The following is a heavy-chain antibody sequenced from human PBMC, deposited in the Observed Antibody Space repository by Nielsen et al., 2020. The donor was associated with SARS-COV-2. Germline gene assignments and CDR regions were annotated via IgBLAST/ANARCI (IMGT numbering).Heavy chain of an antibody. J-gene: IGHJ4*02. Sequence: GESLKISCAGSGFTFSDYYMSWIRQAPGKGLEWVAQMSGSSSYIHYADSVKGRYTISKDSAKNSLYLQMNSLRAEDTAVYYCAREHFVGGLGIVVVISTILDYWGQGTLVTVSS. V-gene: IGHV3-11*05. D-gene: IGHD3-22*01. CDR3: AREHFVGGLGIVVVISTILDY. CDR2: MSGSSSYI. CDR1: GFTFSDYY.